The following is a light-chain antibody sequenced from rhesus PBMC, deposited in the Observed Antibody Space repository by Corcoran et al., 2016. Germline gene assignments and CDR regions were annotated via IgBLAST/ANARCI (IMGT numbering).Light chain of an antibody. CDR2: DDS. J-gene: IGLJ1*01. Sequence: SYELTQPRSVSVSQGQTARITCGGDTIGSEAVQEYQQKPAQAPVLVIYDDSERPSGIPDRFSGSKSGKTATLTISGVEAGDEADDYCQVWDISSDHYIFGAGTRLTVL. CDR1: TIGSEA. CDR3: QVWDISSDHYI. V-gene: IGLV3-44*01.